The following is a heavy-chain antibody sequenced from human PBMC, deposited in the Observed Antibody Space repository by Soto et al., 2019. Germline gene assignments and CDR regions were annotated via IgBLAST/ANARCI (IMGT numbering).Heavy chain of an antibody. CDR1: GFTFSSYS. D-gene: IGHD3-22*01. CDR3: ARGGYDLNSFDP. CDR2: ISSRGSYI. V-gene: IGHV3-21*01. Sequence: EVQLVESGGGLVKPGGSLRLSCAASGFTFSSYSMGWVRQAPGKGLEWVAYISSRGSYIYYADSVKGRFTVSRDNAKKSVLLQMNSLRAEDTAVYYCARGGYDLNSFDPWGQGTLVTVSS. J-gene: IGHJ5*02.